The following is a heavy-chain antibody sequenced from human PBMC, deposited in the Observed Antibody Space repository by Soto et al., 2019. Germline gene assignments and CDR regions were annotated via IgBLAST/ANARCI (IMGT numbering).Heavy chain of an antibody. CDR1: GGSISSYY. CDR3: ESLGDYVGAFDI. J-gene: IGHJ3*02. D-gene: IGHD4-17*01. Sequence: SETLSLTCTVSGGSISSYYWSWIRQPPGKGLEWIGYIYYSGSTNYTPSLKSRVTISVDTSKNQFSLKLSSVTAADTAVYYCESLGDYVGAFDIWGQGTMLSGSS. V-gene: IGHV4-59*08. CDR2: IYYSGST.